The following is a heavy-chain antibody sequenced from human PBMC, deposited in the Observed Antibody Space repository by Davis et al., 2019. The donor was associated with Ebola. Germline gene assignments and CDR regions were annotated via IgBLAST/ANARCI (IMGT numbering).Heavy chain of an antibody. D-gene: IGHD3-10*01. V-gene: IGHV4-59*11. CDR2: PYYSGST. CDR3: AGRGFRQLLN. CDR1: DGSISSHY. Sequence: SETLSLTCTVSDGSISSHYWSWIRPLPGKGLEWIGYPYYSGSTKYNPSLRSRVTISVDTSKNQFSLKLSSVTAAETAVYYCAGRGFRQLLNWGQGSLVTVSS. J-gene: IGHJ4*02.